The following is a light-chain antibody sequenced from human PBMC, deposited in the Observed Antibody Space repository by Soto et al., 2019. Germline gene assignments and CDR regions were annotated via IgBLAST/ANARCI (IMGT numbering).Light chain of an antibody. CDR2: GAS. Sequence: EIVLTQSPGTLSLSPGERATLSCRASQSVSSSYLAWYQQKPGQAPRLLIYGASSRATGIPDRFSGSGSGTDFTLNISRLEPEDFAVYYCQQYGSSFVGPGTKVDIK. CDR1: QSVSSSY. CDR3: QQYGSSF. V-gene: IGKV3-20*01. J-gene: IGKJ3*01.